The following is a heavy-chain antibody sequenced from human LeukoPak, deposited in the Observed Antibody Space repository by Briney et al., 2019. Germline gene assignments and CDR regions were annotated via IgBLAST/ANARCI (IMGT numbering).Heavy chain of an antibody. CDR2: ISSSSSTI. CDR1: GFTFSSYS. Sequence: GGSLRLSCAASGFTFSSYSMNWVRQAPGKGLEWVSYISSSSSTIYYADSVKGRFAISRDNSKNTLYLQMNSLRAEDTAVYYCARDDRYGGISYWGQGTLVTVSS. V-gene: IGHV3-48*01. D-gene: IGHD4-23*01. CDR3: ARDDRYGGISY. J-gene: IGHJ4*02.